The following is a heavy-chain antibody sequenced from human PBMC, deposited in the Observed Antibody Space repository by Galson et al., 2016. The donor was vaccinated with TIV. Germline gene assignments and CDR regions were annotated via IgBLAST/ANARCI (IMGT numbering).Heavy chain of an antibody. CDR2: ISVYNGNT. CDR3: AREMREWHDSSCFHILFDY. D-gene: IGHD3-22*01. V-gene: IGHV1-18*01. J-gene: IGHJ4*02. CDR1: GYIFSNFG. Sequence: QSGAEVKKPGASVKVSCKASGYIFSNFGVSWVRQAPGQGLEWMAWISVYNGNTNYAQSLQGRVTLTTDTSTSTAYMELRRLRSDDTAVYYCAREMREWHDSSCFHILFDYWGQGTLVTVSS.